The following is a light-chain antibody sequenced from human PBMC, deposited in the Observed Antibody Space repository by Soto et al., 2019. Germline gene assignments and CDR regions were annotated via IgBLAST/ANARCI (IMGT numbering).Light chain of an antibody. CDR2: GAS. V-gene: IGKV3-20*01. CDR3: QQYVSSPPYT. J-gene: IGKJ2*01. CDR1: QSLSSSY. Sequence: DILLTQSPGTLSLSPGERATLSFRASQSLSSSYLAWYQQKPGQDPRLLIYGASSRATGIPDRFSGSGSGTDFTLTISRLEPEDFSVYYCQQYVSSPPYTVGQGTKLEIK.